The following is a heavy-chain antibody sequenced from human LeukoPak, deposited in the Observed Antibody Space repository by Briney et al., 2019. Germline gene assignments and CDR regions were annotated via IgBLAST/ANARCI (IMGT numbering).Heavy chain of an antibody. Sequence: PGGSLRLSCAASGFTFSSYAMHWVRQAPGKGLEWVAVISYDGSNKYYADSVKGRFTISRDNSKNTQYLQMNSLRAEDTAVYYCAKDHRSLVRGPGGDYWGQGTLVTVSS. CDR1: GFTFSSYA. CDR3: AKDHRSLVRGPGGDY. CDR2: ISYDGSNK. J-gene: IGHJ4*02. V-gene: IGHV3-30-3*01. D-gene: IGHD3-10*01.